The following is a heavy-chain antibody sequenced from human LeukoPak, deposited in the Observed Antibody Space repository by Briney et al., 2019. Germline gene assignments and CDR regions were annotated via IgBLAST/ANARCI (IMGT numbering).Heavy chain of an antibody. D-gene: IGHD1-7*01. V-gene: IGHV3-20*04. CDR1: GFTFSSYW. CDR3: ARDPPDSWNFEYNWFDP. Sequence: GGSLRLSCAASGFTFSSYWMSWVRQAPGKGLEWVSGINRNGSSTGYADSVKGRFTISRDNAKNSLYLQMSSLRAEDTALYYCARDPPDSWNFEYNWFDPWGQGTLVTVSS. J-gene: IGHJ5*02. CDR2: INRNGSST.